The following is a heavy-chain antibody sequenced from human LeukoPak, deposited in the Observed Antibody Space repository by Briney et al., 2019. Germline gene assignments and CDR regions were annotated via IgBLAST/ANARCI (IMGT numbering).Heavy chain of an antibody. D-gene: IGHD3-10*01. Sequence: GGSLRLSCAASGFTVSGSALHWVRQASGKGLEWVGRIRSTANGYATAYAASVKGRFTISRDDSKNTAYLQMDSLKTEDTAVYYCTGNYYGSGSYYLMYYFDNWGQGALVTVSS. V-gene: IGHV3-73*01. CDR3: TGNYYGSGSYYLMYYFDN. J-gene: IGHJ4*02. CDR2: IRSTANGYAT. CDR1: GFTVSGSA.